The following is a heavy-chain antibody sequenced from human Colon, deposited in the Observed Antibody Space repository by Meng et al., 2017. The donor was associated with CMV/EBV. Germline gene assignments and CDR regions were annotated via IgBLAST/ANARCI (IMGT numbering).Heavy chain of an antibody. CDR1: GGPINTYY. Sequence: SETLSLTCTVSGGPINTYYWSWIRQPPGKGLEWIGSIYYSGSTYYNPSLKSRVTISVDTSKNQFSLKLSSVAAADTAVYYCARDCSSTSCYLDYWGQGTLVTVSS. V-gene: IGHV4-59*12. CDR3: ARDCSSTSCYLDY. D-gene: IGHD2-2*01. CDR2: IYYSGST. J-gene: IGHJ4*02.